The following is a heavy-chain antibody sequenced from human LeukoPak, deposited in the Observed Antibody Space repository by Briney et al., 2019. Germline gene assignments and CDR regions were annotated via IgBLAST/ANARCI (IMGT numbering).Heavy chain of an antibody. J-gene: IGHJ3*02. D-gene: IGHD3-3*01. CDR3: ARDQGLGAFDI. CDR2: IIAIFGTA. CDR1: GGTFSSYV. Sequence: ASVKVSCKASGGTFSSYVISWVRQAPGQGLEWMEGIIAIFGTANYAQKFQGRVTITADESTSTAYMELSSLRSEDTAVYYCARDQGLGAFDIWGQGTMVTVSS. V-gene: IGHV1-69*13.